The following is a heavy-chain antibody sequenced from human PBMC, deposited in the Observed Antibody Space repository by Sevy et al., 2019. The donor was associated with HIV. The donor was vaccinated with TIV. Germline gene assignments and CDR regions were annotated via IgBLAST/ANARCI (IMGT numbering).Heavy chain of an antibody. Sequence: GGSLRLSCAASGFTFSSYGMHWVRQAPGKGLEWVAVISYDGSNKYYADSGKGRFTISRDNSKNTLYLQMNSLRAEDTAVYYCAKDSSGWLRYYYYGMDVWGQGTTVTVSS. CDR1: GFTFSSYG. D-gene: IGHD6-19*01. CDR2: ISYDGSNK. V-gene: IGHV3-30*18. J-gene: IGHJ6*02. CDR3: AKDSSGWLRYYYYGMDV.